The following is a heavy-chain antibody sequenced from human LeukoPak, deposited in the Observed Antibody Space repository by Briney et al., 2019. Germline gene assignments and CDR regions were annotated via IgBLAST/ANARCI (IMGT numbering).Heavy chain of an antibody. V-gene: IGHV4-34*01. J-gene: IGHJ3*02. CDR2: INHSGST. CDR3: ARGKTIGYSSSWYGRGVFDI. D-gene: IGHD6-13*01. CDR1: GGSFSGYY. Sequence: SETLSLTCAVYGGSFSGYYWSWIRQPPGKGLEWIGEINHSGSTNYNPSLKSRVTISVDTSKNQFSLMLSSVTAADTAVYYCARGKTIGYSSSWYGRGVFDIWGQGTMVTVSS.